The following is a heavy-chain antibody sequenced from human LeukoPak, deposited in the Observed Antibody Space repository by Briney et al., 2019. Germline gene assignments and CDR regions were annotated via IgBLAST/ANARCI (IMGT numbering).Heavy chain of an antibody. CDR2: ISAYNGNT. CDR3: ARDRKTWVTMVRGVIIVYGMDV. Sequence: ASVKVSCKASGHSFTSYGISWVRQAPGQGLEWMGWISAYNGNTKYAQKLQGRVTMTTDTSTSTAYMELRSLRSDDTAVYYCARDRKTWVTMVRGVIIVYGMDVWGKGTTVTVSS. CDR1: GHSFTSYG. D-gene: IGHD3-10*01. J-gene: IGHJ6*04. V-gene: IGHV1-18*04.